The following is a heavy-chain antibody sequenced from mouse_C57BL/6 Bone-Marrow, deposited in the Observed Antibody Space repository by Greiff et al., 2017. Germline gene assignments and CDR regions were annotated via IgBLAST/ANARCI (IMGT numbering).Heavy chain of an antibody. CDR3: TGTVVAHWYFDV. CDR1: GFNIKDDY. CDR2: IDPENGDT. V-gene: IGHV14-4*01. J-gene: IGHJ1*03. Sequence: EVHLVESGAELVRPGASVKLSCTASGFNIKDDYMHWVKQRPEQGLEWIGWIDPENGDTEYASKFQGKATITADTSSNTAYLQLSSLTSEDTAVYYCTGTVVAHWYFDVWGTGTTVTVSS. D-gene: IGHD1-1*01.